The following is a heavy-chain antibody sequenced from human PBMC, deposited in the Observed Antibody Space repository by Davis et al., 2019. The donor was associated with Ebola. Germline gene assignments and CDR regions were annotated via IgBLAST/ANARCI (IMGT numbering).Heavy chain of an antibody. V-gene: IGHV3-21*01. D-gene: IGHD4-17*01. Sequence: GESLKISCAASGFTFSSYSMNWVRQAPGKGLEWVSSISSSSSYIYYADSVKGRFTISRDNAKNSLYLQMNSLRAEDTAVYYCARDVGDYVGYYYYYGMDVWGQGTTVTVSS. CDR1: GFTFSSYS. CDR3: ARDVGDYVGYYYYYGMDV. J-gene: IGHJ6*02. CDR2: ISSSSSYI.